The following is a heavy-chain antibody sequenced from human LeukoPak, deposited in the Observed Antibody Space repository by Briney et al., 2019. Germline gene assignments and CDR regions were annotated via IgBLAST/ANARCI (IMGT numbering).Heavy chain of an antibody. V-gene: IGHV1-2*02. Sequence: RASVKVSCKASGYTFTGYYMHWVRQAPGQGLEWMGWINPNSGGTNYAQKFQGRVTMTRDTSISTAYMELSRLRSDDTAVYFCARPHQSYWFDPWGQGTLVTVSS. CDR1: GYTFTGYY. CDR3: ARPHQSYWFDP. CDR2: INPNSGGT. J-gene: IGHJ5*02. D-gene: IGHD2-2*01.